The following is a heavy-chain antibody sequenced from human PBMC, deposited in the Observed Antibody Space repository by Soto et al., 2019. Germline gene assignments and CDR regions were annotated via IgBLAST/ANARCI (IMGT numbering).Heavy chain of an antibody. J-gene: IGHJ5*02. CDR1: GGSISSYY. CDR2: IYYSGST. Sequence: ETLSLTCTVSGGSISSYYWSWIRQPPGKGLEWIGYIYYSGSTNYNPSLKSRVTISVDTSKNQFSLKLSSVTAADTAVYYCAREATTVTRPSWFDPWGQGTLVTVSS. CDR3: AREATTVTRPSWFDP. V-gene: IGHV4-59*01. D-gene: IGHD4-17*01.